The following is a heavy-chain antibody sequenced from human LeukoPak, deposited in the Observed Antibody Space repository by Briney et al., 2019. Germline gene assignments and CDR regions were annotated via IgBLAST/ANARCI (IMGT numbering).Heavy chain of an antibody. CDR3: ARYNYYDNRGYPKTFDY. V-gene: IGHV4-59*01. CDR1: GGSISSYY. J-gene: IGHJ4*02. CDR2: IYYSGRT. Sequence: PSETLSLTCTVSGGSISSYYWSWIRQPPGKGLEWIGYIYYSGRTNYNPSLKSRVTISVDTSKNQFSLKLSSVTAADTAVYYCARYNYYDNRGYPKTFDYWGQGTLVTVSS. D-gene: IGHD3-22*01.